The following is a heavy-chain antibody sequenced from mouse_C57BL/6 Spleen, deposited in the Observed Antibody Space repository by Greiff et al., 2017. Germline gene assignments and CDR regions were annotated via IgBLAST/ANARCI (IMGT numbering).Heavy chain of an antibody. V-gene: IGHV1-72*01. CDR3: ARSSGGSGHYYAMEY. CDR1: GYTFTSYW. CDR2: IDPNSGGT. D-gene: IGHD1-1*01. J-gene: IGHJ4*01. Sequence: VQLQQPGAELVKPGASVKLSCKASGYTFTSYWMHWVKQRPGRGLEWIGRIDPNSGGTKYNEKFKSKATLTVDKPASTAYMQLSSRTSADSAVYYCARSSGGSGHYYAMEYWGQGASVTVSS.